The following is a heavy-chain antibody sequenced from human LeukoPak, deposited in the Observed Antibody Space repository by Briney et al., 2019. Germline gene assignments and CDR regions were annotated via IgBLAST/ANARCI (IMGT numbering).Heavy chain of an antibody. CDR1: GFTFSSYN. Sequence: PGGSLRLSCAASGFTFSSYNMNWVRQAPGKGLEWVGRIKSKTDGGTTDYAAPVKGRFTISRDDSKNTLYLQMNSLKTEDTAVYYCTNQQWLVGGVDYWGQGTLVTVSS. V-gene: IGHV3-15*01. CDR2: IKSKTDGGTT. CDR3: TNQQWLVGGVDY. J-gene: IGHJ4*02. D-gene: IGHD6-19*01.